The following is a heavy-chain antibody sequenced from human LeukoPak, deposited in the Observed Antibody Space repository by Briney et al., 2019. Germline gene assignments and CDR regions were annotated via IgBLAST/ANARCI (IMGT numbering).Heavy chain of an antibody. CDR1: GGSISSSSYY. J-gene: IGHJ5*02. V-gene: IGHV4-39*01. CDR3: ARAVPAAMSYNWFDP. Sequence: SETLSLTCTVSGGSISSSSYYWGWIRQPPGKGLEWIGSIHYSGSTYYNPSLKSRVTISVATSKNQFSLKLSSVTAADTAVYYCARAVPAAMSYNWFDPWGQGTLVTVSS. D-gene: IGHD2-2*01. CDR2: IHYSGST.